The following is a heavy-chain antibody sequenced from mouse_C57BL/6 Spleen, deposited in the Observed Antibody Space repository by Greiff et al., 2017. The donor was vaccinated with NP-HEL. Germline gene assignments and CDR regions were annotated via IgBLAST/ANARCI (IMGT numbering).Heavy chain of an antibody. V-gene: IGHV1-82*01. CDR1: GYAFSSSW. D-gene: IGHD4-1*01. Sequence: VKLMESGPELVKPGASVKISCKASGYAFSSSWMNWVKQRPGKGLEWIGRIYPGDGDTNYNGKFKGKATLTADKSSSTAYMQLSSLTSEDSAVYFCAIKLGLDYWGQGTTLTVSS. CDR3: AIKLGLDY. CDR2: IYPGDGDT. J-gene: IGHJ2*01.